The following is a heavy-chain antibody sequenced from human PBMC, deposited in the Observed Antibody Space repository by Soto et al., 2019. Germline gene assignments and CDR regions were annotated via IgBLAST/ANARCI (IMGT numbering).Heavy chain of an antibody. V-gene: IGHV4-39*07. J-gene: IGHJ5*02. Sequence: TSETLSLTCTVSGASISSNTYYWAWISRPPGKGLECIGCIYYGGSTNYNPSLKSRLTISVDTSKNQFSLKLNSVTAADTAVYYCARVERWLQFIWFDPWGQGTLVTVSS. CDR1: GASISSNTYY. CDR2: IYYGGST. D-gene: IGHD5-12*01. CDR3: ARVERWLQFIWFDP.